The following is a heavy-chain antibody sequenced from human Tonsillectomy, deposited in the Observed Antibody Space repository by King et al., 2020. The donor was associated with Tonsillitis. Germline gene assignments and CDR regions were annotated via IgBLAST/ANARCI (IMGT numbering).Heavy chain of an antibody. Sequence: VQLVESGAEVKKPGSSVKVSCKASGGTFSSYAISWVRQAPGQGLEWMGGIIPIFGTANYAQKFQGRVTITADESTSTAYMELGSLRPEDTAVYYCAWGGSIFGVVTHYYYYYMDVWGKGTTVTVSS. J-gene: IGHJ6*03. CDR3: AWGGSIFGVVTHYYYYYMDV. CDR1: GGTFSSYA. CDR2: IIPIFGTA. V-gene: IGHV1-69*01. D-gene: IGHD3-3*01.